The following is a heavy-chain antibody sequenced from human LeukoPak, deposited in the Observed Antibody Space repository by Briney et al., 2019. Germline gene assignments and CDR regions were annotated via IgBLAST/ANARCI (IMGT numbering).Heavy chain of an antibody. CDR2: IYPGDSDT. CDR3: ARPYTCGGDCYYFDY. J-gene: IGHJ4*02. V-gene: IGHV5-51*01. CDR1: GYSFTSYW. Sequence: GESLKISCKGSGYSFTSYWIGGVRQMPGKGLEWMGIIYPGDSDTRYSPSFQGQVTISAGKSISTAYLQWSSLKASDTAMYYCARPYTCGGDCYYFDYWGQGTLVTVSS. D-gene: IGHD2-21*02.